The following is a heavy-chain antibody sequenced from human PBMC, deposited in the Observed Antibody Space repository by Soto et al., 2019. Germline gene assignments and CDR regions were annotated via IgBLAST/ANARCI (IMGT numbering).Heavy chain of an antibody. D-gene: IGHD4-17*01. CDR1: GYTFTSYG. J-gene: IGHJ3*02. V-gene: IGHV1-18*01. CDR3: ARDKDYGYYFTDAFDI. CDR2: ISAYNGNT. Sequence: QVPLVQSGAEVKKPGASVKVSCKASGYTFTSYGITWVRQAPGQGLEWMGWISAYNGNTNYAQKLQGRVTMTTDTPTSTADMELRSLRSDDTAVYYCARDKDYGYYFTDAFDIWGQGTMVTVSS.